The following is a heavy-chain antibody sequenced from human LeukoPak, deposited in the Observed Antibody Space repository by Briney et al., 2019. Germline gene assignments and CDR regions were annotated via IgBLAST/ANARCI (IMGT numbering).Heavy chain of an antibody. CDR2: INPSGSST. V-gene: IGHV1-46*01. CDR3: AMRAGGYYGNMAV. D-gene: IGHD3-3*01. Sequence: GASVKVSCKASGYTFATYYMHWVRQAPGQGLEWMGIINPSGSSTSYAQKFQGRVTMTRETSTSTIYMELSSLRSEDTAVYYCAMRAGGYYGNMAVWGKGTTVTLSS. CDR1: GYTFATYY. J-gene: IGHJ6*03.